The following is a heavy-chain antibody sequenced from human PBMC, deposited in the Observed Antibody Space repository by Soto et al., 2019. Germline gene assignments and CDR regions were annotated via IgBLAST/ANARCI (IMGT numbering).Heavy chain of an antibody. CDR1: GGSISSYY. V-gene: IGHV4-59*01. CDR3: ARVYGGSFDY. Sequence: KPSETLSLTCTVSGGSISSYYWSWIRQPPGKGLEWIGYIYYSGSTNYNPSLKSRVTISVDTSKNQFSLKLSSVTAADTAVYYCARVYGGSFDYWGQGTLVTVSS. D-gene: IGHD4-17*01. CDR2: IYYSGST. J-gene: IGHJ4*02.